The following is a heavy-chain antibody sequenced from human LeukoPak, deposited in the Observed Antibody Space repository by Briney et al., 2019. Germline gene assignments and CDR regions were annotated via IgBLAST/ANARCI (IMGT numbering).Heavy chain of an antibody. CDR2: IYTSGST. CDR1: GGSISSGSYY. V-gene: IGHV4-61*02. J-gene: IGHJ3*02. CDR3: ARLEYSSGWYPGYGAFDI. Sequence: SQTLSLTCTVSGGSISSGSYYWSWIRQPAGKGLEWIGRIYTSGSTNYNPSLKSRVTISVDTSKNQSSLKLSSVTAADTAAYYCARLEYSSGWYPGYGAFDIWGQGTMVTVSS. D-gene: IGHD6-13*01.